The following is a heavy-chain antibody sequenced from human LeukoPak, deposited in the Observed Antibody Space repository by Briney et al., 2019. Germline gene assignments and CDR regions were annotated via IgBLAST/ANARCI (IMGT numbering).Heavy chain of an antibody. CDR2: IYYTGST. J-gene: IGHJ4*02. CDR3: ARDPIAYCGADCYSD. CDR1: GASIISGGYY. V-gene: IGHV4-31*03. D-gene: IGHD2-21*02. Sequence: SETLCLTCTVSGASIISGGYYWSWIRQHPGKGLEWIGYIYYTGSTYYNASFKNRLTISIDTSKSQFSLKLTSVTAADTAVYYCARDPIAYCGADCYSDWGQGTLVTVSS.